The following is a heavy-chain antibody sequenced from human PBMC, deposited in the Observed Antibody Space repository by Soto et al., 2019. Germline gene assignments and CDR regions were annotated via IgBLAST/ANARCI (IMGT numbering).Heavy chain of an antibody. V-gene: IGHV4-34*01. D-gene: IGHD3-10*01. CDR3: GRGKVVRGSYVTLDY. CDR1: GGSFSGYY. CDR2: INHSGST. Sequence: QVQLQQWGAGLLKPSETLSLTSAVYGGSFSGYYWSWIRQPPGKGLEWIGEINHSGSTNYNPSLKSRVTLGVDTSKNQFSLKLSSVTAADTAVYYCGRGKVVRGSYVTLDYWGQGTLVTVSS. J-gene: IGHJ4*02.